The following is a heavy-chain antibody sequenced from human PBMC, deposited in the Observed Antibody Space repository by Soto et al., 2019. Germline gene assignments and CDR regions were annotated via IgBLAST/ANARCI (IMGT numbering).Heavy chain of an antibody. Sequence: SETLSLTCAVYCGSFSGYYWSWIRQPPGKGLEWIGEINHSGSTNYNPSLKSRVTISVDTSKNQFSLKLSSVTAADTAVYYCARVRQQLKKYYFDYWGQGTLVTVSS. CDR1: CGSFSGYY. J-gene: IGHJ4*02. CDR3: ARVRQQLKKYYFDY. V-gene: IGHV4-34*01. CDR2: INHSGST. D-gene: IGHD6-13*01.